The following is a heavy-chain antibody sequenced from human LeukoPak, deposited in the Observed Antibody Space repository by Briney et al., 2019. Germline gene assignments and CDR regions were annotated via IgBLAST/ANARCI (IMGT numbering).Heavy chain of an antibody. D-gene: IGHD5-18*01. V-gene: IGHV4-4*07. Sequence: SETLSLTCTVSGGSIGSYYWSWIRQPAGKGLEWIGRIYTSGGTVYNPSLKSRVTMSVDTSKNQFSLKLSSVTAADTAVYYCARLNVDTAMIYDAFDIWGQGTMVTVSS. CDR2: IYTSGGT. J-gene: IGHJ3*02. CDR3: ARLNVDTAMIYDAFDI. CDR1: GGSIGSYY.